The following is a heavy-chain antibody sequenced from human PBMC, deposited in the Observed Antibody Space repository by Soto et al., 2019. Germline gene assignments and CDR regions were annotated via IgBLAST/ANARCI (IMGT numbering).Heavy chain of an antibody. CDR2: IYYSGST. Sequence: SETLSLTCTVSGGSISSGGYYWSWIRQHPGKGLEWIGYIYYSGSTYYNPSLKSRVTISVDTSKNQFSLKLSSVTAADTAVYYCARSLSLRTIFGPYYFDYWGQGTLVTVSS. V-gene: IGHV4-31*03. J-gene: IGHJ4*02. CDR1: GGSISSGGYY. D-gene: IGHD3-3*01. CDR3: ARSLSLRTIFGPYYFDY.